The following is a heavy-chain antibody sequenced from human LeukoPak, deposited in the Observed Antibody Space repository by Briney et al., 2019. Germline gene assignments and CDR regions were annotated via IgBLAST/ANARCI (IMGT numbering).Heavy chain of an antibody. J-gene: IGHJ3*01. V-gene: IGHV3-23*01. CDR1: GFSVTDYA. Sequence: GGSLRLSCAASGFSVTDYAVTWIRQSPGKGLEWVSSMSDIGPNTYYADSVKGRFTISRDTSKNTLFLQMNSLRAGDTALYYCARRLSLRFDAFAVWGPGTVVTVSS. CDR2: MSDIGPNT. D-gene: IGHD3-3*01. CDR3: ARRLSLRFDAFAV.